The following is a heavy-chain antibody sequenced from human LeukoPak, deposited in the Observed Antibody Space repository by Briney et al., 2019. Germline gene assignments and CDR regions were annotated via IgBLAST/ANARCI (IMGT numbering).Heavy chain of an antibody. Sequence: TGGTLRLSCAASGFSFEDYTMHWVRQAPGKGLEWVANIKEDGSDKYYVDSVKGRFTISRDNAKNSLYLQMNSLRAEDTAVYYCARDSGWFRFDSWGQGTLVTVSS. CDR2: IKEDGSDK. V-gene: IGHV3-7*03. CDR1: GFSFEDYT. J-gene: IGHJ4*02. CDR3: ARDSGWFRFDS. D-gene: IGHD6-13*01.